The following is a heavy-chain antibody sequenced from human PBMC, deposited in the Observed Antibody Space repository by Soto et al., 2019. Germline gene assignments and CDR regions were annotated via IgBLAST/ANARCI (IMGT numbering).Heavy chain of an antibody. CDR1: GFTVSNNY. J-gene: IGHJ4*02. V-gene: IGHV3-53*01. D-gene: IGHD2-15*01. CDR3: AREGGGVYCSGGSCYGRYFDF. CDR2: IYSGGST. Sequence: AGSLRLSCAASGFTVSNNYMSWVRQATGKGLEWVLIIYSGGSTYYADSVQGRFTISRDNSKNTLFLQMSSLRAEDTAVYYCAREGGGVYCSGGSCYGRYFDFWGQGTRVTVSS.